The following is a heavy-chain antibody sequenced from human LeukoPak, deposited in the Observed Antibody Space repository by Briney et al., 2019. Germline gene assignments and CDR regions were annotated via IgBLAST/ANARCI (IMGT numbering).Heavy chain of an antibody. CDR3: ARAPFFDFWTGYYFDY. CDR2: IYYSGIT. V-gene: IGHV4-59*01. CDR1: GDSISNYY. D-gene: IGHD3/OR15-3a*01. Sequence: SETLSLTCTVSGDSISNYYWSWIRQPPGKGLEWIGYIYYSGITNYNPSLNSRVTISIDRSKNQFSLKLSSVTAADTAVYYCARAPFFDFWTGYYFDYWGQGTLVTVSS. J-gene: IGHJ4*02.